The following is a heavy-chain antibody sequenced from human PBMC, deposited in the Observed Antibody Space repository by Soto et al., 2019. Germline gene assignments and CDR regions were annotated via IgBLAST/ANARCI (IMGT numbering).Heavy chain of an antibody. D-gene: IGHD2-2*01. V-gene: IGHV4-31*03. J-gene: IGHJ5*02. Sequence: TLSLPCTVSGGSLSSGCYYWSWIRQHPGKGLEWIWYIYYSGSNYYNKYLKSRVTISVDTSKNQFSLKLSSVNDADTAVYYCASSRVPNTPAPPPNKWFDPWGQGNLVTVSS. CDR2: IYYSGSN. CDR1: GGSLSSGCYY. CDR3: ASSRVPNTPAPPPNKWFDP.